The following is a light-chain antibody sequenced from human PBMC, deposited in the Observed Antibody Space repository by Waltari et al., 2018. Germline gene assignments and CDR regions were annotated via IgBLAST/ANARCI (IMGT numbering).Light chain of an antibody. V-gene: IGKV1-9*01. CDR2: SAS. J-gene: IGKJ4*01. CDR3: QQLNSYPLT. CDR1: QGISNY. Sequence: DIQLTQSPSFLSAAVRDRVTITCRASQGISNYLAWYQQKPGKAPKLLSYSASTLQSGVTSRFSGSGSGTEFSLTISSLQPEDFATYYCQQLNSYPLTFGGGTKVEIK.